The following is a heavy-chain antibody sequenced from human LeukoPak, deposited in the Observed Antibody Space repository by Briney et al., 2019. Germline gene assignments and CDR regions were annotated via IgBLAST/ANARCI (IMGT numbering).Heavy chain of an antibody. CDR3: AKDRIAAGAMGALVY. Sequence: PGGSLRLSCAASGFTFSSYGMHWVRQAPGKGLEWVAVISYDGSNKYYADSVKGRFTISRDNSKNTLYLQMNSLRAEDTAVYYCAKDRIAAGAMGALVYWGQGTLVTVSS. J-gene: IGHJ4*02. CDR1: GFTFSSYG. V-gene: IGHV3-30*18. D-gene: IGHD6-13*01. CDR2: ISYDGSNK.